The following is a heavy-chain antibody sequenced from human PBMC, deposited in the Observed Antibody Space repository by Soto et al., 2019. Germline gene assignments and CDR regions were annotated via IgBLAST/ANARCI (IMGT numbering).Heavy chain of an antibody. J-gene: IGHJ4*02. CDR1: GGSISSYY. CDR2: IYYSGST. Sequence: QVQLQESGPGLVKPSETLSLTCTVSGGSISSYYWSWIRQPPGKGLEWIGYIYYSGSTNYNPSLRRRVTISVDTSKNQFSLKLSSVTAADTAVYYCARVWGYYFDYWGQGTLVTVSS. D-gene: IGHD3-10*01. CDR3: ARVWGYYFDY. V-gene: IGHV4-59*01.